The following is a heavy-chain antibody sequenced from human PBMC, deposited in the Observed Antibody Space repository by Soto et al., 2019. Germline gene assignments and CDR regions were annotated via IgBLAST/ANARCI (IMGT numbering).Heavy chain of an antibody. V-gene: IGHV1-18*01. CDR2: ISAYDGKT. Sequence: QVQLVQSGAEVKKPGASVKVSCKAPGYTFTSYGITWGRQAPGQGLEWMGWISAYDGKTNHAQKLQGRVTMTTDTSTSTAYMERRSMRSDDTAVYYCARDQAMAQFDYWGQGNVVTVSS. D-gene: IGHD5-18*01. CDR3: ARDQAMAQFDY. J-gene: IGHJ4*02. CDR1: GYTFTSYG.